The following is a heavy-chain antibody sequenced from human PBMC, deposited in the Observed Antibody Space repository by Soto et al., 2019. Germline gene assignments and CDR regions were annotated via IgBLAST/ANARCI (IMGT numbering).Heavy chain of an antibody. CDR3: ARDPHDILTGYYKGYYYYGMDV. Sequence: ASVKVSCKASGYTFTSYGISWVRQAPGQGLEWMGWISAYNGNTNYAQKLQGRVTMTTDTSTSTAYMELRSLRSDDTAVYYCARDPHDILTGYYKGYYYYGMDVWGQGTTVTVSS. D-gene: IGHD3-9*01. V-gene: IGHV1-18*01. CDR1: GYTFTSYG. CDR2: ISAYNGNT. J-gene: IGHJ6*02.